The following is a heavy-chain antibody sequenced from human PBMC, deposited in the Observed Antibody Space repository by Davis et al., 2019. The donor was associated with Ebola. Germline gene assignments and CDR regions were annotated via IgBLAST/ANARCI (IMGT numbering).Heavy chain of an antibody. J-gene: IGHJ6*04. CDR1: GYTFTTYA. CDR3: ARSSYSWYFSGMDV. V-gene: IGHV7-4-1*02. Sequence: AASVKVSCKASGYTFTTYAMSWVRRAPEQGLEWLGWINTNTGSPTYAQGFTGRFVFSFDTSVSTAYLQISSLKAEDSAIYYCARSSYSWYFSGMDVWGKGTTVTVSS. CDR2: INTNTGSP. D-gene: IGHD6-13*01.